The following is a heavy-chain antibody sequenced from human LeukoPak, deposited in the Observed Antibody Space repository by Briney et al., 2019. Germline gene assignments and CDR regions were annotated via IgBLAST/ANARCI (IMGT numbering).Heavy chain of an antibody. J-gene: IGHJ6*02. D-gene: IGHD3-22*01. Sequence: SAKVSCKASGGTFSSYAISWVRQAPGQGLEWMGGIIPIFGTANYAQKFQGRVTITADESTSTAYMELSSLRSEDTAVYYCAVGYYDSSGYEVPLYYYYYGMDVWGQGTTVTVSS. CDR3: AVGYYDSSGYEVPLYYYYYGMDV. CDR2: IIPIFGTA. CDR1: GGTFSSYA. V-gene: IGHV1-69*13.